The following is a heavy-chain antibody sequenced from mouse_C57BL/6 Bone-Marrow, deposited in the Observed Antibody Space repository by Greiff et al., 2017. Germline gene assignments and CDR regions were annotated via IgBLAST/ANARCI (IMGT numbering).Heavy chain of an antibody. D-gene: IGHD1-1*01. CDR3: AGEGLTTVVDY. J-gene: IGHJ2*01. CDR2: ISDGGSYT. V-gene: IGHV5-4*01. Sequence: EVKLVESGGGLVKPGGSLKLSCAASGFTFSSYAMSWVRQTPEKRLEWVATISDGGSYTYYPDNVKGRFTISRDNAKNNLYLQMSHLKSEDTAMYYCAGEGLTTVVDYWGQGTTLTVSS. CDR1: GFTFSSYA.